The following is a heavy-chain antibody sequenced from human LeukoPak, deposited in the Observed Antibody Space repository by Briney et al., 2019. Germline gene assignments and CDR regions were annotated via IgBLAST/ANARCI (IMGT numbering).Heavy chain of an antibody. V-gene: IGHV3-11*01. J-gene: IGHJ4*02. CDR2: ISSGGDTK. D-gene: IGHD3-10*01. CDR1: EFVFSDYY. Sequence: PGGSLRLSCAASEFVFSDYYMSWVRQAPGKGLEWVSYISSGGDTKYYADSVKGRFPISRDNAKNSLYLQMNNLRAEDTAVYYCAREMGGDYGSGTFFDLWGQGNMVTVSS. CDR3: AREMGGDYGSGTFFDL.